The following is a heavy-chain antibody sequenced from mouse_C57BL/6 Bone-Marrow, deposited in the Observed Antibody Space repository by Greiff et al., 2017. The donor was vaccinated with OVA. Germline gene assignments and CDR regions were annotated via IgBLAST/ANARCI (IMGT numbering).Heavy chain of an antibody. CDR1: GYTFTSYW. J-gene: IGHJ1*03. D-gene: IGHD1-1*01. V-gene: IGHV1-64*01. CDR3: AIATVVGGYFDV. CDR2: IHPNSGST. Sequence: QVQLQQPGAELVKPGASVTLSCKPSGYTFTSYWMHWVKQRPGQGLEWIGLIHPNSGSTNYNEKFKSKATLTVDKSSSTAYMQLSSLTSEDSAVYYSAIATVVGGYFDVWGTGTTVTVSA.